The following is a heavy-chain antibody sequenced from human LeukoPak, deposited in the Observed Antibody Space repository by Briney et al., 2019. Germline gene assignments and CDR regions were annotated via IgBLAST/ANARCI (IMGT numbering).Heavy chain of an antibody. D-gene: IGHD3-3*01. CDR3: ARARGDFWSGYYFAYYMDV. CDR2: IYYSGST. CDR1: GGSISSYY. J-gene: IGHJ6*03. Sequence: PSETLSLTCTVSGGSISSYYWSWIRQPPGKGLEWIGYIYYSGSTNYNPSLKSRVTISADTSKNQFSLKLSSVTAADTAVYYCARARGDFWSGYYFAYYMDVWGKGTTVTVSS. V-gene: IGHV4-59*01.